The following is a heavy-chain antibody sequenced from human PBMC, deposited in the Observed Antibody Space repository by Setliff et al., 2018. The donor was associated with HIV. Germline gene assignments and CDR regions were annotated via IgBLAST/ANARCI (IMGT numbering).Heavy chain of an antibody. D-gene: IGHD1-7*01. CDR3: AIVELGHFDY. CDR1: GGSISSYY. J-gene: IGHJ4*02. Sequence: SETLSLTCTVSGGSISSYYWSWIRQPPGKGLEWIGEINHSGSTSYSPSLMSRVTISVDTSKKQFSLKLSSVTAADTAVYYCAIVELGHFDYWGQGTLVTVSS. CDR2: INHSGST. V-gene: IGHV4-34*01.